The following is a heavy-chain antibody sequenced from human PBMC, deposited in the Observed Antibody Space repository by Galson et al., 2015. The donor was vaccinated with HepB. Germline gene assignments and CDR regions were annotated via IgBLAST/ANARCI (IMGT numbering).Heavy chain of an antibody. CDR3: ARVYGDYPLPRGYFDY. CDR2: INHSGST. CDR1: GGSFSGYY. D-gene: IGHD4-17*01. V-gene: IGHV4-34*01. Sequence: ETLSLTCAVYGGSFSGYYWSWIRQPPGKGLEWIGEINHSGSTNYNPSLKSRVTISVDTSKNQFSLKLSSVTAADTAVYYCARVYGDYPLPRGYFDYWGQGTLVTVSS. J-gene: IGHJ4*02.